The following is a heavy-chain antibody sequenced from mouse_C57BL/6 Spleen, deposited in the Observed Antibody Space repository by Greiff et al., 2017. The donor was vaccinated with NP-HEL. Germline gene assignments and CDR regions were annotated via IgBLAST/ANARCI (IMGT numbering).Heavy chain of an antibody. J-gene: IGHJ2*01. V-gene: IGHV14-1*01. Sequence: VHVKQSGAELVRPGASVKLSCTASGFNIKDYYMHWVKQRPEQGLEWIGRIDPEDGDTEYAPKFQGKATMTADTSSNTAYLQLSSLTSEDTAVYYCTFYYGSSYFDYWGQGTTLTVSS. CDR1: GFNIKDYY. CDR2: IDPEDGDT. D-gene: IGHD1-1*01. CDR3: TFYYGSSYFDY.